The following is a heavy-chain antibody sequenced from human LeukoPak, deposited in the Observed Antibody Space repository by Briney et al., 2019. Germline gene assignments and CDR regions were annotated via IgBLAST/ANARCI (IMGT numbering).Heavy chain of an antibody. D-gene: IGHD1-1*01. CDR3: ARDSPPTHIIGVLYWNHYNWFDP. CDR1: GYTFTSYG. V-gene: IGHV1-18*01. J-gene: IGHJ5*02. Sequence: ASVKVSCKASGYTFTSYGISWVRQAPGQGLEWMGWISAYNGNTNYAQKLQGRVTMTTDTSTSTAYMELRSLRSDDTAVYYCARDSPPTHIIGVLYWNHYNWFDPWGQGTLVTVSS. CDR2: ISAYNGNT.